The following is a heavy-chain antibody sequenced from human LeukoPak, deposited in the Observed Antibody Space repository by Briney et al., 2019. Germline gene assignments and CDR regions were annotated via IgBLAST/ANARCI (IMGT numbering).Heavy chain of an antibody. V-gene: IGHV3-23*01. D-gene: IGHD6-13*01. J-gene: IGHJ4*02. CDR3: AKRVAAAGRTYYFDY. CDR1: GFTFSSHA. Sequence: GGSLRLSCEASGFTFSSHAMSWVRQAPGKGLEWVSVIGTGTTNTYYADSVKGRFTISRDNSKNTVYLQMISLRPEDTAVYYCAKRVAAAGRTYYFDYWGQGTLVIVSS. CDR2: IGTGTTNT.